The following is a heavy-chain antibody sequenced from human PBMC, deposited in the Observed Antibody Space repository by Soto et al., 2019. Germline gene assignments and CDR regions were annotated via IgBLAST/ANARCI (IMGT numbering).Heavy chain of an antibody. CDR2: ISYDGSNK. CDR1: GFTFSSSA. Sequence: QVQLVESGGGVVQPGRSLRLSCAASGFTFSSSAMHWVRQAPGKGLEWMAVISYDGSNKYFADSVKGQFTISRDNSKNTLYLQMNSLRAEDTAVYYCARMGWAVAGSYYFDYWGQGTLVTVSS. D-gene: IGHD6-19*01. CDR3: ARMGWAVAGSYYFDY. V-gene: IGHV3-30-3*01. J-gene: IGHJ4*02.